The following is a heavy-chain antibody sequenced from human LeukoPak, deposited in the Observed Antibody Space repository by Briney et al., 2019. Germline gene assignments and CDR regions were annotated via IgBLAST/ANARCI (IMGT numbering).Heavy chain of an antibody. J-gene: IGHJ5*02. Sequence: SVKLSCKASGGTFSSYAISWVRQAPGQGLEWMGGIIPIFGTANYAQKFQGRVTITADESTSTAYMELSSLRSEDTAVYYCARDGDYGDYSWFDPWGQGTLVTVSS. D-gene: IGHD4-17*01. CDR1: GGTFSSYA. CDR3: ARDGDYGDYSWFDP. V-gene: IGHV1-69*13. CDR2: IIPIFGTA.